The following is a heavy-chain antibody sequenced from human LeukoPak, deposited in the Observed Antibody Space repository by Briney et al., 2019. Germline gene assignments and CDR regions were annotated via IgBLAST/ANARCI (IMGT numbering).Heavy chain of an antibody. J-gene: IGHJ4*02. CDR2: ISAYNGNT. CDR1: GYTFTSYG. D-gene: IGHD3-22*01. Sequence: ASVKVSCKASGYTFTSYGISWVRQAPGQGLEWMGWISAYNGNTNYAQTLQGRVPMTTDTSTSTAYMELRSMRSDDTAVYYCARGYYYDSSGYFDYWGQGTLVTVSS. CDR3: ARGYYYDSSGYFDY. V-gene: IGHV1-18*01.